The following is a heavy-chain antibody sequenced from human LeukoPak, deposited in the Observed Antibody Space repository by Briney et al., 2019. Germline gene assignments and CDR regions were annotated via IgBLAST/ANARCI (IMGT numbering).Heavy chain of an antibody. Sequence: VASVKVSCKVSGYTLTELSMHWVRQAPGKGVKWMGGFDPEDGETINAQKFQGRVTMTEDTSTDTAYMELSSLRSEDPAVYYCATNYYGSGPLDYGGQGTLVTVSS. V-gene: IGHV1-24*01. D-gene: IGHD3-10*01. CDR3: ATNYYGSGPLDY. J-gene: IGHJ4*02. CDR1: GYTLTELS. CDR2: FDPEDGET.